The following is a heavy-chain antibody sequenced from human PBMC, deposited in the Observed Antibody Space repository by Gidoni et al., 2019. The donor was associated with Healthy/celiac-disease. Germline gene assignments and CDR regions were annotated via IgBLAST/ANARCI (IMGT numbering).Heavy chain of an antibody. CDR2: FYSGCST. CDR3: SRASRGVIIDY. CDR1: GFTVSSNY. D-gene: IGHD3-10*01. J-gene: IGHJ4*02. Sequence: EVQLVESGGGLIQPGGSLRLSCAASGFTVSSNYMSWVRQAPGKGLEWVSVFYSGCSTYYADSLKGRFTISRDNSKNTLYLQMNSLRAEDTAVYYCSRASRGVIIDYWGQGTLVTVSS. V-gene: IGHV3-53*01.